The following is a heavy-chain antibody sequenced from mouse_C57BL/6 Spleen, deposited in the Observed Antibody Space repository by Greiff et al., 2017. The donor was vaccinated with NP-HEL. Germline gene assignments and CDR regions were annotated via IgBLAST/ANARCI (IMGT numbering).Heavy chain of an antibody. D-gene: IGHD1-1*01. V-gene: IGHV1-52*01. J-gene: IGHJ2*01. CDR2: IDPSDSET. CDR1: GYTFTSYW. Sequence: QVQLKQPGAELVRPGSSVKLSCKASGYTFTSYWMHWVKQRPIQGLEWIGNIDPSDSETHYNQKFKDKATLTVDKSSSTAYMQLSSLTSEDSAVYYCARADSITTVVAKDYWGQGTTLTVSS. CDR3: ARADSITTVVAKDY.